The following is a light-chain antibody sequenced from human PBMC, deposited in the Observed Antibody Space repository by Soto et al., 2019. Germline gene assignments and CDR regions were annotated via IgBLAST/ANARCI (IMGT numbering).Light chain of an antibody. V-gene: IGLV3-21*04. J-gene: IGLJ2*01. CDR1: NIGSKS. CDR2: YDS. CDR3: QVGDRRRDHVV. Sequence: SYELTQPPSVSVAPGKTARITCGGNNIGSKSVHWYQQKPGQAPVLVIYYDSDRPSATPERLSGHNSANTATLTISRVEARDRADYHCQVGDRRRDHVVFGGGTTLTVL.